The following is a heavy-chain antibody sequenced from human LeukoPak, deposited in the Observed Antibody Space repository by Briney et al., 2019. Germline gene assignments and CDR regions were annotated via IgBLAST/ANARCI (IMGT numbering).Heavy chain of an antibody. V-gene: IGHV4-34*01. D-gene: IGHD3-22*01. CDR3: ARGNPVVDDAFDI. Sequence: GSLRLSCAASGFTFSSYAMSWIRQPSGKGLEWIGEINHSGSTNYNPSLKSRVTISVDTSKNQFSLKLSSVTAADTAVYYCARGNPVVDDAFDIWGQGTMVTVSS. J-gene: IGHJ3*02. CDR2: INHSGST. CDR1: GFTFSSYA.